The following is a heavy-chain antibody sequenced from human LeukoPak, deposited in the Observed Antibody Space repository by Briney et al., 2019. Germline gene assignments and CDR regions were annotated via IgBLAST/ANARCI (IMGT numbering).Heavy chain of an antibody. J-gene: IGHJ4*02. CDR2: IYGGGST. D-gene: IGHD1-26*01. Sequence: GGSLRLSCAASGFTVSSNYMSWVRQAPGKGLEWVSVIYGGGSTYYADSVKGRFTISRDNSKNTLYLQMNSLRAEDTAVYYCARDESGSYYNYWGQGTLVTVSS. CDR3: ARDESGSYYNY. CDR1: GFTVSSNY. V-gene: IGHV3-66*02.